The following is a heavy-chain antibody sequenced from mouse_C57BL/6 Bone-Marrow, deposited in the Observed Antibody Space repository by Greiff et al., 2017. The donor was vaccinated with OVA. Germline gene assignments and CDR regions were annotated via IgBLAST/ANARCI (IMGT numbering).Heavy chain of an antibody. CDR2: IDPEDGGT. V-gene: IGHV14-1*01. J-gene: IGHJ2*01. D-gene: IGHD2-1*01. CDR1: GFNIKDYY. Sequence: VQLQQSGAELVRPGASVKLSCKASGFNIKDYYMHWVKQRPEQGLEWIGRIDPEDGGTKYAQKFKGKATLTAYTSSNTAYLQLSSLTSEDTAVYYCTTGTIVRDYWGQGTTLTVSS. CDR3: TTGTIVRDY.